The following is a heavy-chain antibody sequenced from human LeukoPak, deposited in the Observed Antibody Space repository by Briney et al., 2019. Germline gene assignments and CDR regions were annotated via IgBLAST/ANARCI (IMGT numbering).Heavy chain of an antibody. CDR1: GFTFDDYG. CDR3: ARDPYYDYVWGSYSQGYFDY. D-gene: IGHD3-16*01. V-gene: IGHV3-20*04. Sequence: GGSLRLSCAASGFTFDDYGMSWVRQAPGKGLEWVSGINWNGGSTGYADSVKGRFTISRDNAKNSLYLQMNSLRAEDTALYYCARDPYYDYVWGSYSQGYFDYWGQGTLVTVSS. CDR2: INWNGGST. J-gene: IGHJ4*02.